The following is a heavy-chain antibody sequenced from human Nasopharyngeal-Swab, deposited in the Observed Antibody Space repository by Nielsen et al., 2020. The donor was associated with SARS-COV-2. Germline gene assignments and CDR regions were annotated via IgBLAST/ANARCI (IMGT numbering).Heavy chain of an antibody. CDR3: WAALEWLPHNWFDP. CDR2: MNPNSGNT. D-gene: IGHD3-3*01. Sequence: ASVQVSCKASGYTFTSYDINWVRQATGQGLEWMGWMNPNSGNTGYAQKFQGRVTMTRNTSISTAYMELSSLRSEDTAVYYCWAALEWLPHNWFDPWGQGTLVTVSS. V-gene: IGHV1-8*01. J-gene: IGHJ5*02. CDR1: GYTFTSYD.